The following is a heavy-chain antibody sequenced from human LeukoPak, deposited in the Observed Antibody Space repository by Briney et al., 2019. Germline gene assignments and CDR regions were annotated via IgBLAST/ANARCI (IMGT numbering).Heavy chain of an antibody. D-gene: IGHD6-19*01. J-gene: IGHJ4*02. V-gene: IGHV3-7*01. CDR1: GFPFRRYW. CDR2: INQDGSEK. CDR3: AKARSGWLPVFDY. Sequence: GGSLRLSCVASGFPFRRYWMSWVRQAPGKGLEWVANINQDGSEKYYVDSVKGRFTISRDNSKNTLYLQMNSLRAEDTAVYYCAKARSGWLPVFDYWGQGTLVTVSS.